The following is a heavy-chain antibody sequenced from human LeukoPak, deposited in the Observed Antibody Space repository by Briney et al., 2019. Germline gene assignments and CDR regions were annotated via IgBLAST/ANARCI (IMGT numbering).Heavy chain of an antibody. CDR1: GFSFRIFS. J-gene: IGHJ3*02. D-gene: IGHD1-26*01. CDR2: ITSTSDYI. V-gene: IGHV3-21*01. Sequence: GGSLRLSCEASGFSFRIFSMNWVRRAPGKGLEWLSSITSTSDYIYYADSVRGRFTVSRDNARNTLFLEMSSLRAEDTAIYYCARLGATGDTFDMWGQGTWVTVSS. CDR3: ARLGATGDTFDM.